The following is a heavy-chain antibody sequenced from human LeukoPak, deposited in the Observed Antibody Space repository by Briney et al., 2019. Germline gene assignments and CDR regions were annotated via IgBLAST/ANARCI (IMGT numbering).Heavy chain of an antibody. CDR2: IIPIFGTA. V-gene: IGHV1-69*05. CDR1: GGTFSSYA. CDR3: ARGGGSSSWLFDY. J-gene: IGHJ4*02. D-gene: IGHD6-13*01. Sequence: ASVKVSCKATGGTFSSYAISWVRQAPGQGLEWMGGIIPIFGTANYAQKFQGRVTITTDESTSTAYMELSSLRSDDTAVYYCARGGGSSSWLFDYWGQGTLVTVSS.